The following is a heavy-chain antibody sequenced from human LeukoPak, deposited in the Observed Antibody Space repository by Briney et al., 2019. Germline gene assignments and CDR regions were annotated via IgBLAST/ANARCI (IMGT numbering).Heavy chain of an antibody. CDR2: IKEDGSEK. CDR1: GFTFSTYC. J-gene: IGHJ4*02. Sequence: PGGSLRLSCAASGFTFSTYCMNWVRQAPGKGLEWVANIKEDGSEKYYVDSVKGRFTISRDNAKNSLYLQMNSLRAEDTAVYYCARDRDSSSSFDYWGQGTLVTVSS. D-gene: IGHD6-6*01. CDR3: ARDRDSSSSFDY. V-gene: IGHV3-7*05.